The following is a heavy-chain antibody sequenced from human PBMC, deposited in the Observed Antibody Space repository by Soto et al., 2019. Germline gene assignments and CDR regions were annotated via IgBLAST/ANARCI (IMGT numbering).Heavy chain of an antibody. V-gene: IGHV3-33*05. J-gene: IGHJ6*02. Sequence: QVQLVESGGAVVQPGTSLRLSCAASGFTFNTSAMHWVRQAPGKGLEWVAFLLHDSSDKYYADSVKGRFTISRDNSKNTLYIQMNRLRAEDTAVYYCARGGDYYDGSRGELGMDVWGQGTTVTVSS. CDR1: GFTFNTSA. CDR2: LLHDSSDK. CDR3: ARGGDYYDGSRGELGMDV. D-gene: IGHD3-22*01.